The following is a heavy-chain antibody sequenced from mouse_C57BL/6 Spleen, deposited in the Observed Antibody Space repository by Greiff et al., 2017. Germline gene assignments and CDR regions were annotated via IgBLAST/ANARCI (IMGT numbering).Heavy chain of an antibody. V-gene: IGHV5-6*01. CDR1: GFTFSSYG. Sequence: EVQVVESGGDLVRPGGSLKLSCAASGFTFSSYGMSWVRQTPNKRLEWVATISSAGSYTHYPDSVKVRFTISRDNAKNTPYLQLSCLKSEDTAMYYCAPVFDYWGQGTTLTVSS. J-gene: IGHJ2*01. CDR3: APVFDY. CDR2: ISSAGSYT.